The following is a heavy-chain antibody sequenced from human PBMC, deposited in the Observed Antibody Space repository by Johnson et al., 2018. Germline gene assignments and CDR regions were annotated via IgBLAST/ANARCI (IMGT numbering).Heavy chain of an antibody. CDR3: ARDHGVQGKGGY. J-gene: IGHJ4*02. V-gene: IGHV3-48*02. D-gene: IGHD3-10*01. CDR2: IGISSNI. Sequence: EVQLLESGGGLVQPGGSLRLSCAASGFALSTYPMDWVRPAPGKGLEWVAYIGISSNIYYADSVKGRFTISRDNAKNSLYREMNSLRDEDTAVYSCARDHGVQGKGGYWGQGTVVTVSS. CDR1: GFALSTYP.